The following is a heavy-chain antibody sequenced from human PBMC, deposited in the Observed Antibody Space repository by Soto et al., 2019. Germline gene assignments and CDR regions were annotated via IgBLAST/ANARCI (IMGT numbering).Heavy chain of an antibody. CDR3: ARLVTATQYYFDF. Sequence: XETLSLTCTVSGCSISSIRPSWGWIRQSPGQGLEWIGNIFYNGMTYYNPSLKSRVTISADTSKNHFSLKLRSVTVADTAVYSCARLVTATQYYFDFWGQGSLVTVSS. J-gene: IGHJ4*02. V-gene: IGHV4-39*02. D-gene: IGHD3-16*02. CDR2: IFYNGMT. CDR1: GCSISSIRPS.